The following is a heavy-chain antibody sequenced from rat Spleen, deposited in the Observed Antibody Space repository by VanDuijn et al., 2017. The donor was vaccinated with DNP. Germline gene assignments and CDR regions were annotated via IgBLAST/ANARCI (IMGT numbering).Heavy chain of an antibody. CDR2: INYDGSST. CDR3: TRRWYGSFAY. D-gene: IGHD1-8*01. V-gene: IGHV5-7*01. Sequence: EVQLVESGGDLVQPGRSMTLSCAASGFTFSNYDMAWVRQAPKKGLEWVATINYDGSSTYYRDSVKGRFTVSRDNTKSTLYLQLDSLRSEDTATYYCTRRWYGSFAYWGQGVMVTISS. J-gene: IGHJ2*01. CDR1: GFTFSNYD.